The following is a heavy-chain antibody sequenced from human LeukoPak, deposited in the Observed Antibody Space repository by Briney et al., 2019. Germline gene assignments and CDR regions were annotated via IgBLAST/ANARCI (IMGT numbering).Heavy chain of an antibody. CDR3: ARVVEGTYDYYYMDV. Sequence: PGGSLRLSCVVSGFTFNKYSMNWVRQAPGKGLEWVSSITSSNNYVYYADSVEGRFTISRDNAKNSLFLQMNSLRAEDTAVYYCARVVEGTYDYYYMDVWGKGTTVTVSS. J-gene: IGHJ6*03. D-gene: IGHD3-16*01. V-gene: IGHV3-21*01. CDR2: ITSSNNYV. CDR1: GFTFNKYS.